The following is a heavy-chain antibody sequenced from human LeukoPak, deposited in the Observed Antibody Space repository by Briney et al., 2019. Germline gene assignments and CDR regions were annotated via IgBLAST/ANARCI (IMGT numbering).Heavy chain of an antibody. CDR1: GFTFSSYG. CDR2: IRYDGSNK. J-gene: IGHJ4*02. Sequence: GGSLRLSCAASGFTFSSYGIDWVRQAPGKGLEWVAFIRYDGSNKYYADSVKGRFTISRDNSKNTLYLQMNSLRAEDTAVYYCAKDVKTTIFGLVAPSQFDYWGQGTLVTVSS. V-gene: IGHV3-30*02. D-gene: IGHD3-3*01. CDR3: AKDVKTTIFGLVAPSQFDY.